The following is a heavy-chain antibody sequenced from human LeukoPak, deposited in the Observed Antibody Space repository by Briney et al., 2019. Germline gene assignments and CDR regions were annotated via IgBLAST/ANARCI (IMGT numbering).Heavy chain of an antibody. CDR2: IYYSGST. J-gene: IGHJ4*02. V-gene: IGHV4-59*11. Sequence: SETLSLTCIVSGGSISSHYWSWIRQTPGKGLEYIGYIYYSGSTDYNPSLKSRVAISLDTSKNQFSLHLSSVTAADTAVYYCARRSGVLDSRDSRYYFDHWGQGTLVTVSS. CDR1: GGSISSHY. CDR3: ARRSGVLDSRDSRYYFDH. D-gene: IGHD3-22*01.